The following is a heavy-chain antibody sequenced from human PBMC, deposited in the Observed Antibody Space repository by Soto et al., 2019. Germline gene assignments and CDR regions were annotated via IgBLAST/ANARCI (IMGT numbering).Heavy chain of an antibody. CDR1: GGSFSGYY. Sequence: SETLYLTCAVYGGSFSGYYRSWIRQPPGKGLEWIGEINHSGSTNYNPSLKSRVTISVDTSKNQFSLKLSSVTAADTAVYYCASQFVEMATIQWGQGTLVTVSS. D-gene: IGHD5-12*01. CDR3: ASQFVEMATIQ. CDR2: INHSGST. V-gene: IGHV4-34*01. J-gene: IGHJ4*02.